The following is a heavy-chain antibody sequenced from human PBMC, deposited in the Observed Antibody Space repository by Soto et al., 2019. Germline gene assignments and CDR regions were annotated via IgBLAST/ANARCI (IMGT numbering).Heavy chain of an antibody. V-gene: IGHV4-34*01. Sequence: QVQLQQWGAGLLKPSETLSLTCAVYGGSFSGYSWTWIRQPPGTGLEWVGEINHSGSTNYNPSLKMRVTISVDTSKNQFSLKLPSVTAADTAVYYCARDKITGLFDYWGQGTLVTVSS. J-gene: IGHJ4*02. CDR1: GGSFSGYS. CDR2: INHSGST. CDR3: ARDKITGLFDY. D-gene: IGHD2-8*02.